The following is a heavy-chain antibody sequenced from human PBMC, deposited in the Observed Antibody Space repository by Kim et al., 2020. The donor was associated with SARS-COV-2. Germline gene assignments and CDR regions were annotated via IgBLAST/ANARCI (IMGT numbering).Heavy chain of an antibody. J-gene: IGHJ6*02. CDR3: AKVATTVVTGYGMDV. V-gene: IGHV3-43D*03. D-gene: IGHD4-17*01. Sequence: GGSLRLSCAASGFTFDDYAMHWVRQAPGKGLEWVSLISWDGGSTYYADSVKGRFTISRDNSKNSLYLQMNSLRAEDTALYYCAKVATTVVTGYGMDVWGQGTTVTVSS. CDR2: ISWDGGST. CDR1: GFTFDDYA.